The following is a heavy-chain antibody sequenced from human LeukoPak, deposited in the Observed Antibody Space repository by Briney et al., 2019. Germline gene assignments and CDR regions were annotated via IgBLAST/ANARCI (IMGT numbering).Heavy chain of an antibody. J-gene: IGHJ1*01. CDR1: GGSFSGYY. Sequence: PSETLSLTCAVYGGSFSGYYWSWIRQPPGKALEWIGEINHSGSTNYNPSLKSRVTISVDTSKNQFSLKLSSVTAADTAVYYCARALYCSSTSCFGSAEDFQHWGQGTLVTVSS. CDR3: ARALYCSSTSCFGSAEDFQH. CDR2: INHSGST. D-gene: IGHD2-2*01. V-gene: IGHV4-34*01.